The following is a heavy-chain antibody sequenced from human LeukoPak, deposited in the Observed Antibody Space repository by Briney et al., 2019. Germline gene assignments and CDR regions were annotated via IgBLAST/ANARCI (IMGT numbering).Heavy chain of an antibody. CDR3: ARALKDSTGYYYYYMDV. D-gene: IGHD2-15*01. CDR1: GGTFSSYA. J-gene: IGHJ6*03. Sequence: SVKVSCKASGGTFSSYAISWVRQAPGQGLEWMGGIIPIFGTANYAQKFQGRVTITTDESTSTAYMELSSLRSEDTAVYYCARALKDSTGYYYYYMDVWGKGTTVTVSS. CDR2: IIPIFGTA. V-gene: IGHV1-69*05.